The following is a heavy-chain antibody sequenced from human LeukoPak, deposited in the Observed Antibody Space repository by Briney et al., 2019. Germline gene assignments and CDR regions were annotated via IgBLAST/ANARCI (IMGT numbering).Heavy chain of an antibody. V-gene: IGHV4-4*09. CDR1: GGSVSPYY. CDR2: IYSSGTT. D-gene: IGHD1-20*01. CDR3: ARSVTGANNWFDP. J-gene: IGHJ5*02. Sequence: SETLSLTRTVSGGSVSPYYWSRILQPPGKGLEWVGIIYSSGTTYYNPSLTSRVTISIDTSKNQFSLKLTSVTAADTAVYYCARSVTGANNWFDPWGQGTLVTVSS.